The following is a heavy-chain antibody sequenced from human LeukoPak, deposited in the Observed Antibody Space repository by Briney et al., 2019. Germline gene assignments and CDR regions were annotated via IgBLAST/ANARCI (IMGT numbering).Heavy chain of an antibody. D-gene: IGHD5-24*01. V-gene: IGHV1-2*02. Sequence: ASVKVSCKASGYTFTGYYMHWVQQAPGQGLEWMGWINPNSGGTNYAQKFQGRVTMTRDTSISTAYMELSRLRSDDTAVYYCARDYMWAGRWLQSDYWGQGTLVTVSS. J-gene: IGHJ4*02. CDR3: ARDYMWAGRWLQSDY. CDR2: INPNSGGT. CDR1: GYTFTGYY.